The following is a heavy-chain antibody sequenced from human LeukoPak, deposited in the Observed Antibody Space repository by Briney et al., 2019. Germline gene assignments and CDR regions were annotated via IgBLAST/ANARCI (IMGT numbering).Heavy chain of an antibody. CDR2: ISSSSSYI. D-gene: IGHD6-19*01. J-gene: IGHJ3*02. Sequence: GGSPRLSCAASGFTFSSYSMNWVRQAPGKGLEWVSSISSSSSYIYYADSVKGRFTISRDNAKNSLYLQMNSLRAEDTAVYYCARAIAVAGTDAFDIWGQGTMVTVSS. CDR1: GFTFSSYS. V-gene: IGHV3-21*01. CDR3: ARAIAVAGTDAFDI.